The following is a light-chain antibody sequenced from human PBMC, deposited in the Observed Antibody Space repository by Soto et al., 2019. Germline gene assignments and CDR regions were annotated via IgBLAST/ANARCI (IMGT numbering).Light chain of an antibody. CDR2: GAS. CDR3: HQYDSGWT. Sequence: EIVLTQSPGTLSLSPGERATLSCRASQSISATFLAWYQHKPGQAPRVLIYGASRRATGIPDRFSGSGSGTDFTLTISRLEPEYFALDYCHQYDSGWTFGQGTKVEMK. CDR1: QSISATF. V-gene: IGKV3-20*01. J-gene: IGKJ1*01.